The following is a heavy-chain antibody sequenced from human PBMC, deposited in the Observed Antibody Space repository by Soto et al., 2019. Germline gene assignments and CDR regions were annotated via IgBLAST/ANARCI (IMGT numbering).Heavy chain of an antibody. CDR3: TPDNNYDILTDHYYGMDV. J-gene: IGHJ6*02. D-gene: IGHD3-9*01. Sequence: EVQLVESGGGLVQPGGSLKLSCAASGLSFSGSAMHWVRQASGKGLEWVGRIRSKGNSYATAYAASVKGRFIISRDDSKNTAYLQMNSLKTEDTAVYYCTPDNNYDILTDHYYGMDVWGQGTTVTVSS. V-gene: IGHV3-73*02. CDR2: IRSKGNSYAT. CDR1: GLSFSGSA.